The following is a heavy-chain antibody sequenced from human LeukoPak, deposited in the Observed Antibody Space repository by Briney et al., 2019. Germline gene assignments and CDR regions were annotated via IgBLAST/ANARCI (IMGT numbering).Heavy chain of an antibody. J-gene: IGHJ4*02. CDR2: AYTSGST. D-gene: IGHD2-21*01. CDR3: ARDPNSAL. V-gene: IGHV4-4*07. Sequence: PSETLSLTCTVSGGSISSSYWSWIRQPAGKGLEWIGRAYTSGSTNYNYNPSLKSRLTMSVDTSKNQFSLKLSSVTAADTAVYYCARDPNSALWGQGTLVTVSS. CDR1: GGSISSSY.